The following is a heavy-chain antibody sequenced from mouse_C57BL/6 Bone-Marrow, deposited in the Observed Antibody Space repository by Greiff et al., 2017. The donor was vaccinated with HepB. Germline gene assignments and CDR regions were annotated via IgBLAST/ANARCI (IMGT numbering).Heavy chain of an antibody. CDR2: ISGGGGNT. J-gene: IGHJ4*01. CDR1: GFTFSSYT. D-gene: IGHD2-5*01. Sequence: EVKVVESGGGLVKPGGSLKLSCAASGFTFSSYTMSWVRQTPEKRLEWVATISGGGGNTYYPDSVKGRFTISRDNAKNTLYLQMSRLRSEDTALYYCARPYYSNDYAMDYWGQGTSVTVSS. V-gene: IGHV5-9*01. CDR3: ARPYYSNDYAMDY.